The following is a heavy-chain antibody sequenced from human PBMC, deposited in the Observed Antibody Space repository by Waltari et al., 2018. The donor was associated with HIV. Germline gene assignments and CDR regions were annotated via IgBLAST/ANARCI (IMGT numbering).Heavy chain of an antibody. J-gene: IGHJ4*02. D-gene: IGHD4-4*01. V-gene: IGHV1-58*01. CDR3: AAPSDPTVTRGIFDY. Sequence: QMQLVQSGPEVKKPGTSVKVSCKASGFTFTSSAVQWVRQARGQRLEWIGWIVVGRGNANYAQKFQERVTITRDMSTSTAYMELSSLRSEDTAVYYCAAPSDPTVTRGIFDYWGQGTLVTVSS. CDR2: IVVGRGNA. CDR1: GFTFTSSA.